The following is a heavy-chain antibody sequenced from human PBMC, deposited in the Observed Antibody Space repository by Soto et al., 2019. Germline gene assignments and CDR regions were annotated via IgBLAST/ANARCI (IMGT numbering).Heavy chain of an antibody. Sequence: ASVKVSCKASGYTFTSYYMHWVRQAPGQGLEWMGIINPSGGSTSYAQKFQGRVTMTRDTSTSTVYMELSSLRSEDTAVYYCARDLYKGAPRDYYYYYGMDVWGQGTTVTVSS. J-gene: IGHJ6*02. CDR2: INPSGGST. CDR3: ARDLYKGAPRDYYYYYGMDV. V-gene: IGHV1-46*01. D-gene: IGHD1-20*01. CDR1: GYTFTSYY.